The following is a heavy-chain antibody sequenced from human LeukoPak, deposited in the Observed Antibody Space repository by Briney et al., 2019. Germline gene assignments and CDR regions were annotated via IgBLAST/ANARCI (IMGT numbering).Heavy chain of an antibody. Sequence: PGGSLRLSCAASGFTFSTYAMSWVRQTPGKGLEWVSVISGGGDITYYADSVKGRFTISRDNAKNSLYLQMNSLRAEDTAVYYCARERGHFDYWGQGTLVTVSS. V-gene: IGHV3-23*01. CDR2: ISGGGDIT. J-gene: IGHJ4*02. CDR3: ARERGHFDY. CDR1: GFTFSTYA.